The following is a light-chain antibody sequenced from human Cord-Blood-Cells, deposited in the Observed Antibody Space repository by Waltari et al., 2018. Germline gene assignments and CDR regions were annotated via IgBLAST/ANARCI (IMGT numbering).Light chain of an antibody. J-gene: IGKJ5*01. CDR2: DAS. Sequence: DIQMTQSPSSLSASVGDRVTITCQASQEISNYLNWYQQKPGKAPKLLIYDASNLETGVPSRISGSGSGTDFTFTISSLQHEDIATYYCQQYDNLITFGQGTRLEIK. CDR3: QQYDNLIT. V-gene: IGKV1-33*01. CDR1: QEISNY.